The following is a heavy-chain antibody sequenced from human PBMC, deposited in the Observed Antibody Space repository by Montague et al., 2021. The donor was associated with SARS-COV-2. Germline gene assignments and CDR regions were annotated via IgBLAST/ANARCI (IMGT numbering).Heavy chain of an antibody. D-gene: IGHD4-17*01. Sequence: SQTLSLTCTVSGGSIRSGSYYWSWIRQPAGKGLEWIGRIYSSGSTHYNPSLKSRVTMSVDTSKNQFSLKVSSVTAADTAVYYCARDYGDYSSYYGLDVWGQGTTVTVSS. CDR2: IYSSGST. CDR3: ARDYGDYSSYYGLDV. CDR1: GGSIRSGSYY. V-gene: IGHV4-61*02. J-gene: IGHJ6*02.